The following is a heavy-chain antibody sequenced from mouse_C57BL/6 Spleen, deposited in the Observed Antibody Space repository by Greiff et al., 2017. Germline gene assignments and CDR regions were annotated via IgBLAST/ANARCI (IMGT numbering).Heavy chain of an antibody. V-gene: IGHV5-6*01. J-gene: IGHJ2*01. CDR2: ISSGGSYT. CDR1: GFTFSSYG. D-gene: IGHD2-4*01. Sequence: EVQLVESGGDLVKPGGSLKLSCAASGFTFSSYGMSWVRQTPDKRLEWVATISSGGSYTYYPDSVKGRFTISRDNAKNTLYLQMSSLKSEDTAMYYCARHYYDYDRGYFDYWGQGTTLTVSS. CDR3: ARHYYDYDRGYFDY.